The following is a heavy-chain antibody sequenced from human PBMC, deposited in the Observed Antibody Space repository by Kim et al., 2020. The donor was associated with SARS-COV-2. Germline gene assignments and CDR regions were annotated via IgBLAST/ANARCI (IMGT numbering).Heavy chain of an antibody. J-gene: IGHJ6*02. CDR3: ARVRVGQYSSGWSPYYYGMDV. CDR2: IYSGGST. V-gene: IGHV3-53*01. CDR1: GFTVSSNY. Sequence: GGSLRLSCAASGFTVSSNYMSWVRQAPGKGLEWVSVIYSGGSTYYADSVKGRFTISRDNSKNTLYLQMNSLRAEDTAVYYCARVRVGQYSSGWSPYYYGMDVWVQGTTVTGSS. D-gene: IGHD6-19*01.